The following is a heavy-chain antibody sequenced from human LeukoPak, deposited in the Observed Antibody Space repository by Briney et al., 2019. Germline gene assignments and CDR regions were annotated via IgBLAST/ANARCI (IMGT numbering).Heavy chain of an antibody. Sequence: GGSLRLSCAASGFTFSSYGMSWVRQAPGKGLEWVSAISGSGGSTYYADSVKGRFTISRDNSKNTLYLQMNSLRAEDTAVYYCAKDLDYYGSGSYYGWFDPWGQGTLVTVSS. CDR2: ISGSGGST. CDR1: GFTFSSYG. J-gene: IGHJ5*02. V-gene: IGHV3-23*01. D-gene: IGHD3-10*01. CDR3: AKDLDYYGSGSYYGWFDP.